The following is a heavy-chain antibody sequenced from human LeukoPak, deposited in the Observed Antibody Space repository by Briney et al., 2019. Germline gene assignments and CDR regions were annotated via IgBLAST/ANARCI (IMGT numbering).Heavy chain of an antibody. J-gene: IGHJ4*02. CDR3: ARAPGYSSGWYGARGSSRYFDY. CDR1: GGSFSGYY. Sequence: SETLSLTCAVYGGSFSGYYWSWIRQPPGKGLEWIGEINHSGSTNYNPSLKSRVTISVDTSKNQFSLKLSSVTAADTTVYYCARAPGYSSGWYGARGSSRYFDYWGQGTLVTVSS. CDR2: INHSGST. V-gene: IGHV4-34*01. D-gene: IGHD6-19*01.